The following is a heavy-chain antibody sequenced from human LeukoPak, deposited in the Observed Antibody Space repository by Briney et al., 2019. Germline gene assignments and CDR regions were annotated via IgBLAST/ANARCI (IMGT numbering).Heavy chain of an antibody. CDR2: ISGSGGST. D-gene: IGHD2-8*01. CDR3: ARGKMGALGAFDI. Sequence: PGGSLRLSCATSGFSFGNYAMNWVRQAPGKGLEWVSAISGSGGSTYYADSVKGRFTISRDNSKNTLYLQMNSLRAEDTAVYYCARGKMGALGAFDIWGQGTMVTVSS. V-gene: IGHV3-23*01. CDR1: GFSFGNYA. J-gene: IGHJ3*02.